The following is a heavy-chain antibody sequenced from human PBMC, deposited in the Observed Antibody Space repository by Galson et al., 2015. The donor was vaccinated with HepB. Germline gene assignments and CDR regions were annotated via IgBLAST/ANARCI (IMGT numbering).Heavy chain of an antibody. V-gene: IGHV1-18*01. CDR1: GYTFTSYG. D-gene: IGHD3-3*01. Sequence: SVKVSCKASGYTFTSYGISWVQQAPGQGLEWMGWISAYNGNTNYAQKLQGRVTMTTDTSTSTAYMELRSLRSDDTAVYYCARTPTYYDFWSGPGGLAYYFDYWGQGTLVTVSS. J-gene: IGHJ4*02. CDR3: ARTPTYYDFWSGPGGLAYYFDY. CDR2: ISAYNGNT.